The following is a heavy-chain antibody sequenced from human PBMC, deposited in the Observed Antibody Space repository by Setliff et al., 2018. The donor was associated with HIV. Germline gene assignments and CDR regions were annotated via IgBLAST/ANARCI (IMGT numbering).Heavy chain of an antibody. V-gene: IGHV4-38-2*01. J-gene: IGHJ6*04. CDR3: ARFMRGIIIRDYYYGMDV. Sequence: SETLSLTCAVSGYSISNGYYWGRIRQPPGKGLEWIGNIYHSGNAYFHPSLKSRVTISVDTSKNQFSLNLTSVTAADTAVYYCARFMRGIIIRDYYYGMDVWGKGTTVTVSS. CDR2: IYHSGNA. D-gene: IGHD3-10*01. CDR1: GYSISNGYY.